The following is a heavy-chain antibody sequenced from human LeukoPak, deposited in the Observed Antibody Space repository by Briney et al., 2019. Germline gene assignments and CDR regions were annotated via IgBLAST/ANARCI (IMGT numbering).Heavy chain of an antibody. D-gene: IGHD5-18*01. CDR1: GFTFSSYG. CDR3: GGYNTYYYYMDV. Sequence: GSLRLSCAASGFTFSSYGMSWIRQPPGKGLEWIGYIYYSGSTNYNPSLKSRVTISVDTSKNQFSLKLSSVTAADTAVYYCGGYNTYYYYMDVWGKGTTVTVSS. CDR2: IYYSGST. J-gene: IGHJ6*03. V-gene: IGHV4-59*01.